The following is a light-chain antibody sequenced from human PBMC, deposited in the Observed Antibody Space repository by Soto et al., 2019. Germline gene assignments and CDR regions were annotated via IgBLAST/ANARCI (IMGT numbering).Light chain of an antibody. Sequence: QMTQSPSSLSASLGEKIIITCLASRDVGSDVSWYQQKPGQAPKLLIYAASNLYTGVPSRFSGSRSGTEFTLTISSLQHEDFASYYCLQDYGDSWTFGQGTKVDIK. CDR2: AAS. V-gene: IGKV1-6*01. CDR1: RDVGSD. J-gene: IGKJ1*01. CDR3: LQDYGDSWT.